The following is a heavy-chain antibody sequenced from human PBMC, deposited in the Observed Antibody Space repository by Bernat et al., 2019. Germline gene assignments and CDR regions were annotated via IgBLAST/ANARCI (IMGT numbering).Heavy chain of an antibody. CDR3: ARQYSSGWYYFDY. CDR2: IYPGDSDI. J-gene: IGHJ4*02. Sequence: EVQLVQSGAEVKKPGESLKISCKGSGYSFTSYWIGWVRQMPGRGLEWMGIIYPGDSDIRYSPSFQGQVTISADKSISTANLQWSSLKASDTAMYYCARQYSSGWYYFDYWGQGTLVTVSS. V-gene: IGHV5-51*01. D-gene: IGHD6-19*01. CDR1: GYSFTSYW.